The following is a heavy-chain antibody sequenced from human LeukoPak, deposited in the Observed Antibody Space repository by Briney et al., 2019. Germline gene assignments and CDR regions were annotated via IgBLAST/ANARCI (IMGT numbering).Heavy chain of an antibody. J-gene: IGHJ6*02. V-gene: IGHV4-59*01. CDR1: GASMSGNY. Sequence: SETLSLTCSVSGASMSGNYWSWIRQPPGKGLEWIGYMYYSGSTNYNPSPKSRVTISVDMSKNQISLKLASVTAADTAVYYCARGHYGMDVWGQGTTVTVSS. CDR2: MYYSGST. CDR3: ARGHYGMDV.